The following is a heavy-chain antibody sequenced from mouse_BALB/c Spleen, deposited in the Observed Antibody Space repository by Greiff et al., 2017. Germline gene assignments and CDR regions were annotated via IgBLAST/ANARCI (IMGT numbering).Heavy chain of an antibody. CDR1: GFTFSSYG. CDR3: ARDRTTVAPFAY. Sequence: EVKLVESGGDLVKPGGSLKLSCAASGFTFSSYGMSWVRQTPDKRLEWVATISSGGSTYYPDSVKGRFTISRDNAKNTLYLQMSSLKSEDTAMYYCARDRTTVAPFAYWGQGTLVTVSA. CDR2: ISSGGST. D-gene: IGHD1-1*01. V-gene: IGHV5-6*02. J-gene: IGHJ3*01.